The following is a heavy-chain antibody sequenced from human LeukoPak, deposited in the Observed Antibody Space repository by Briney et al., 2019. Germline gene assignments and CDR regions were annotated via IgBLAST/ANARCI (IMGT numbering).Heavy chain of an antibody. CDR3: ARERGRGRDSPRFDY. CDR1: GFIVSGDF. CDR2: IYSDGST. V-gene: IGHV3-53*01. Sequence: GGSRRLSCAASGFIVSGDFMSWVRQAPGKGLEWVSVIYSDGSTYYADSVEGRFTISRDNSKNTLDLQMTGLRAEDTAVYYCARERGRGRDSPRFDYWGQGTLVTVSS. J-gene: IGHJ4*02. D-gene: IGHD1-26*01.